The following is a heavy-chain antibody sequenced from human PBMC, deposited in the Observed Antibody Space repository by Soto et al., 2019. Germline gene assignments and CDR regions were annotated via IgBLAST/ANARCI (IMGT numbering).Heavy chain of an antibody. CDR1: GFTFRTYG. Sequence: QVQLVESGGGVVQPGRSLRLSCAASGFTFRTYGMHWVRQAPGKGLEWVALISFDGGNEHYADSVKGRFTISRDNSKNTLYLQMNSLRAEDTAVYYCAKGVYLGRRVGGKVDPWGQGTLVTVSS. CDR2: ISFDGGNE. J-gene: IGHJ5*02. V-gene: IGHV3-30*18. D-gene: IGHD1-20*01. CDR3: AKGVYLGRRVGGKVDP.